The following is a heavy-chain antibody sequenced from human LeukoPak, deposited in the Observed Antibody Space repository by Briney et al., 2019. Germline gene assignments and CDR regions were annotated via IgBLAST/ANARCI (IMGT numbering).Heavy chain of an antibody. CDR3: ARDHYHCYYYMDV. J-gene: IGHJ6*03. CDR1: GSTFSSYW. CDR2: INIDGSST. V-gene: IGHV3-74*01. Sequence: GPSLRLSCAGSGSTFSSYWTHWVRQAPRKGLGWVSRINIDGSSTSYADSVKGRFTISRDNPKNTLYLHMNRLSAEDTAVYYCARDHYHCYYYMDVWGTRATVTVSS.